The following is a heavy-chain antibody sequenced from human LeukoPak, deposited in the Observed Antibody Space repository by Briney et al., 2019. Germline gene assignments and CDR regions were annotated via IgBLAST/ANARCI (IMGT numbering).Heavy chain of an antibody. CDR1: GFTFSSYW. CDR3: ARDDSDPDY. V-gene: IGHV3-7*03. Sequence: PGGSLRLSCAASGFTFSSYWTSWVRQAPGKGLEWVANIKQDGSEKYYVDSVKGRFTISRDNAKNSLYLQMNSLRVEDTAVYYCARDDSDPDYWGQGTLVTVSS. CDR2: IKQDGSEK. J-gene: IGHJ4*02. D-gene: IGHD2-21*02.